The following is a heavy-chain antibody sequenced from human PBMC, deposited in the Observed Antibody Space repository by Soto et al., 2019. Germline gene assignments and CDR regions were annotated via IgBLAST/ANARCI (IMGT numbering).Heavy chain of an antibody. J-gene: IGHJ4*02. CDR1: GGSFTGYY. D-gene: IGHD6-13*01. V-gene: IGHV4-34*01. CDR2: VSHRGST. Sequence: SETLSLTCAVNGGSFTGYYGCWIRQSPGKGLEWIGEVSHRGSTNYNPSLKSRVTISIDTSKNQFFLKLNSVTAADTGLYFCARNVGSTWYYFDSWGQGTVVTVSS. CDR3: ARNVGSTWYYFDS.